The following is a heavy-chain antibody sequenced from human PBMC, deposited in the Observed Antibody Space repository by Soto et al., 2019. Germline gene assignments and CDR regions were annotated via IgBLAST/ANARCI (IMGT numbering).Heavy chain of an antibody. CDR3: AKGGDWNYIPAGWSMDV. J-gene: IGHJ6*02. CDR1: GFTFDDYA. V-gene: IGHV3-9*01. CDR2: ISWNSGSI. D-gene: IGHD1-7*01. Sequence: PGGSLRLSCAASGFTFDDYAMHWVRPALGKGLEWVSGISWNSGSIGYADSVKCRFTISRDNAKNSLYLQMNSLRAEDTALYYCAKGGDWNYIPAGWSMDVWGQGTTVTVSS.